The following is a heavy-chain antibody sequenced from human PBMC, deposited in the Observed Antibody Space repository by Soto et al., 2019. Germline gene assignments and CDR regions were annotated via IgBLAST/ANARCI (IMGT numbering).Heavy chain of an antibody. CDR3: TRGDFWSGPDY. CDR1: GFIFNNYA. D-gene: IGHD3-3*01. Sequence: GGSLRLSCAASGFIFNNYAMSWVRQTPGQGLEWVSGIRGAGGGTNYTDSVKGRFIISRDNSKKALYLHMSSLRGEDTAVYYCTRGDFWSGPDYCGQGALLTVSS. CDR2: IRGAGGGT. J-gene: IGHJ4*02. V-gene: IGHV3-23*01.